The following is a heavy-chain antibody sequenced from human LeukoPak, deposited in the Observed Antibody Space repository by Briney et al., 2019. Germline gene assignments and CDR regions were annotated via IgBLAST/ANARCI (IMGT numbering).Heavy chain of an antibody. Sequence: KAGGSLRLSCAASGFSFSTYNMNWVRQSPGEGLEWVSSITSTGIYIYYADSVKGRFTISRDNAKNSLYLQMNSLRAEDTAVYYCARGRVGYSSGWYDYWGQGTLVTVSS. V-gene: IGHV3-21*01. CDR2: ITSTGIYI. CDR1: GFSFSTYN. D-gene: IGHD6-19*01. CDR3: ARGRVGYSSGWYDY. J-gene: IGHJ4*02.